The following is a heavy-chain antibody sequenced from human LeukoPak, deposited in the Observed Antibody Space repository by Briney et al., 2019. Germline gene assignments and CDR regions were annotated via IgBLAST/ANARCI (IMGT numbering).Heavy chain of an antibody. CDR2: IKSKTDGGTT. Sequence: GGSLRLSCAASGFTFSNAWMSWVRQAPGKGLEWVGRIKSKTDGGTTDYAAPVKGRFTISRDDSKNTLYLQMNSLKTEDTAVYYCTTSPRISQKEYYYYMDVWGKGTTVTISS. CDR1: GFTFSNAW. D-gene: IGHD3-3*02. J-gene: IGHJ6*03. V-gene: IGHV3-15*01. CDR3: TTSPRISQKEYYYYMDV.